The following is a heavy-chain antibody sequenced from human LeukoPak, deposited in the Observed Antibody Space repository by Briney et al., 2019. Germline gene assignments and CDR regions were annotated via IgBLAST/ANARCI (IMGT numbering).Heavy chain of an antibody. Sequence: ASVKVSCKASGYTFTGYYMHWVRQAPGQELEWMGWINPNSGGTNYAQKFQGRVTMTRDTSISTAYMELSRLRSDDTAVYYCARSRYCSSTRCYYFDYWGQGTLVTVSS. CDR3: ARSRYCSSTRCYYFDY. CDR2: INPNSGGT. CDR1: GYTFTGYY. V-gene: IGHV1-2*02. J-gene: IGHJ4*02. D-gene: IGHD2-2*01.